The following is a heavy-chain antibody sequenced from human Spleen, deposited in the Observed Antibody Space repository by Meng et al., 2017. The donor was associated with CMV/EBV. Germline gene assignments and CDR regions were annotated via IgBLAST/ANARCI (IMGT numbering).Heavy chain of an antibody. CDR1: GFTFSSYS. CDR2: ISSSSSYI. CDR3: ARDNEMDYYFDY. Sequence: CAASGFTFSSYSMNWVRQAPGKGLEWVSSISSSSSYIYYADSVKGRFTISRDNAKNSLYLQMNSLRAEDTAVYYCARDNEMDYYFDYWGQGTLVTVSS. V-gene: IGHV3-21*01. J-gene: IGHJ4*02. D-gene: IGHD5-24*01.